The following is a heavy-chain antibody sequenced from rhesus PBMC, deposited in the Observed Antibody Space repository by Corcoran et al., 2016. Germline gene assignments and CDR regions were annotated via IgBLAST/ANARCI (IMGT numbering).Heavy chain of an antibody. Sequence: QVQLQESGPGLVKPSETLSPTCAVSGYSISRGYYWSWIRQPPATGVEWVGYITYSGSTSYNPSLKSRVTISRDTSKNQFSLKLSSVTAADTAVYYCARDSQRYCSGGVCSALDYWGQGVLVTVSS. CDR2: ITYSGST. CDR1: GYSISRGYY. CDR3: ARDSQRYCSGGVCSALDY. V-gene: IGHV4-122*02. D-gene: IGHD2-8*01. J-gene: IGHJ4*01.